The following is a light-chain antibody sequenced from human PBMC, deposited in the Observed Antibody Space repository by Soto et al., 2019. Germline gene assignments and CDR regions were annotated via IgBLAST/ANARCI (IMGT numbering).Light chain of an antibody. Sequence: QSVLTHPPSASGSPGQSFTISCTGTSSDVGGYNYVSWYQQHPGKAPKLMIYEVSERPSGVPDRFSGSKSSNTASLTVSGLQAEDEADYYCSSYAGSNNFVFGTGTKVTVL. J-gene: IGLJ1*01. CDR2: EVS. CDR3: SSYAGSNNFV. V-gene: IGLV2-8*01. CDR1: SSDVGGYNY.